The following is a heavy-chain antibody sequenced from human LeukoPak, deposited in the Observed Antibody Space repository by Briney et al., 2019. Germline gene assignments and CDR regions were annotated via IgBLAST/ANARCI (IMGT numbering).Heavy chain of an antibody. CDR1: GFTFSSYA. V-gene: IGHV3-23*01. D-gene: IGHD3-22*01. Sequence: GGSLRLSCAASGFTFSSYAMSWVRQAPGKGLEWVSAISGSGGSTYYAASVKGRFTISRDNSKTTLYLQMNSLRAEDTAVYYCAKDLGYYYDSSGYPRWGQGTLVTVSS. CDR2: ISGSGGST. CDR3: AKDLGYYYDSSGYPR. J-gene: IGHJ4*02.